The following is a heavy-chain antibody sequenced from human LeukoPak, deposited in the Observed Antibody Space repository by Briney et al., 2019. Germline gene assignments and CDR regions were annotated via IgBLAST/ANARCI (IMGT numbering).Heavy chain of an antibody. Sequence: PGGSLRLSCAASGFTFSSYAMHWVRQAPGKGLEWVAVISYDGSNKYYADSVKGRFTISRDNSKNTLYLQMNSLRGEDTAVYYCAKAYGVYYFMDVWGKGTTVTVSS. CDR3: AKAYGVYYFMDV. J-gene: IGHJ6*03. CDR1: GFTFSSYA. CDR2: ISYDGSNK. D-gene: IGHD2-8*01. V-gene: IGHV3-30*04.